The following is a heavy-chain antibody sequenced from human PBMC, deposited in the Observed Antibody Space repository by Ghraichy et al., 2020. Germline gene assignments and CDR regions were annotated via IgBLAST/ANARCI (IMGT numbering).Heavy chain of an antibody. Sequence: LNISCATSGFTFSDYWMGWVRQAPGKGLEWVANIRKDGGTQYYVDSVKGRFTISRDNAKNSLYLEMNSLRAEDSAVYYCARHGSWVFDYWGQGTLVTVSS. CDR1: GFTFSDYW. D-gene: IGHD6-13*01. CDR2: IRKDGGTQ. V-gene: IGHV3-7*01. J-gene: IGHJ4*02. CDR3: ARHGSWVFDY.